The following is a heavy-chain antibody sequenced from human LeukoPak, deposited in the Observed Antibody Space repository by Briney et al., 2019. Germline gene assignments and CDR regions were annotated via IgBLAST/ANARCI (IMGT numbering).Heavy chain of an antibody. CDR1: GGTFSSYA. CDR2: IIPIFGTA. V-gene: IGHV1-69*13. Sequence: GASVKVSCKASGGTFSSYAISWVRQAPGQGLEWMGGIIPIFGTANYAQKFQGRVTITADEFTSTAYMELSSLRSEDTAVYYCAREQQQYYYGSGSLIWFDPWSQGTLVTVSS. J-gene: IGHJ5*02. CDR3: AREQQQYYYGSGSLIWFDP. D-gene: IGHD3-10*01.